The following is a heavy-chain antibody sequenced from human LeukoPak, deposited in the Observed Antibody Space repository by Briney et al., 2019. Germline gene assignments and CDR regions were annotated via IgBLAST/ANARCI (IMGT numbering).Heavy chain of an antibody. D-gene: IGHD2/OR15-2a*01. J-gene: IGHJ4*02. Sequence: PSETLSLTCTVSGDSISGHYWSWIRQPPGKELEWIGNIYYSGSTNYYPSLKSRVTISVDTSNNQFSLKLRFVTAADTAVYYCARGIGDFDYWGQGTLVTVSS. CDR2: IYYSGST. CDR1: GDSISGHY. V-gene: IGHV4-59*11. CDR3: ARGIGDFDY.